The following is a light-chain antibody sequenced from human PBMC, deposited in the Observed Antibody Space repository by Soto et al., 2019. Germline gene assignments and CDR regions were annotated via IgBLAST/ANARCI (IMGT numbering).Light chain of an antibody. CDR2: GAS. Sequence: KVMTQSPATLSVSPRERATLSCRASQSVGSNLAWYQQRPGQAPRLLIYGASTRATGIPARFSGSGSGTEFTLTISSLQSEDFAVYYCQQYNNWPRAFGQGTKVDIK. J-gene: IGKJ1*01. CDR1: QSVGSN. V-gene: IGKV3-15*01. CDR3: QQYNNWPRA.